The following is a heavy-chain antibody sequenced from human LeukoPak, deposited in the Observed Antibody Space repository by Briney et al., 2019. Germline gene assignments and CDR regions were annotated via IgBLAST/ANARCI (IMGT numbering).Heavy chain of an antibody. D-gene: IGHD4-17*01. CDR2: ISYDGSNK. V-gene: IGHV3-30*04. J-gene: IGHJ6*04. CDR3: ARHLYGDSPHGMDV. Sequence: GRSLRLSCAASGFTFSSYAMHWVRQAPGKGLEWVAVISYDGSNKYYADSVKGRFTISRDNSKNTLYLQMNSLRAEDTAVYYYARHLYGDSPHGMDVWGKGTTVTVSS. CDR1: GFTFSSYA.